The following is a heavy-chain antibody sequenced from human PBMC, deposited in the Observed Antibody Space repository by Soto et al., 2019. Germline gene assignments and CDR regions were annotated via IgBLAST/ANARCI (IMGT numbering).Heavy chain of an antibody. V-gene: IGHV4-39*01. J-gene: IGHJ6*02. CDR3: AALAARQVYYYYGMDV. D-gene: IGHD6-6*01. Sequence: PSETLFLTCTVSGGSISSSSYYWGWIRQPPGKGLEWIGSIYYSGSTYYNPSLKSRVTISVDTSKNQFSLKLSSVTAADTAVYYCAALAARQVYYYYGMDVWGQGTTVTVSS. CDR1: GGSISSSSYY. CDR2: IYYSGST.